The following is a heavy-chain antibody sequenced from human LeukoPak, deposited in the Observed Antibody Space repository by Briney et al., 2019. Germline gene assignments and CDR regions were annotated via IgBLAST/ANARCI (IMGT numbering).Heavy chain of an antibody. J-gene: IGHJ6*02. Sequence: SENLSLTCTVSGGSISSSSYYWGWIRQPPGKGLEWIGSIYYSGSTYYNPSLKSRVTISVDTSKNQFSLKLSSVTAADTAVYYCARGGGLWFGESQYYYYYYGMDVWGQGTTVTVSS. V-gene: IGHV4-39*07. CDR1: GGSISSSSYY. CDR2: IYYSGST. CDR3: ARGGGLWFGESQYYYYYYGMDV. D-gene: IGHD3-10*01.